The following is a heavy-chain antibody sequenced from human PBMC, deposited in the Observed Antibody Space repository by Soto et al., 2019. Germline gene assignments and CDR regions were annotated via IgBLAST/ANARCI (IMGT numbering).Heavy chain of an antibody. J-gene: IGHJ6*02. CDR2: IIPIFGTA. Sequence: SVKVSCKASGCTFSSYAISWVRQAPGQGLEWMGGIIPIFGTANYAQKFQGRVTITADESTSTAYMELSSLRSEDTAVYYCAREGEYSSSSIYYGMDVWGQGTTVTVSS. V-gene: IGHV1-69*13. D-gene: IGHD6-6*01. CDR3: AREGEYSSSSIYYGMDV. CDR1: GCTFSSYA.